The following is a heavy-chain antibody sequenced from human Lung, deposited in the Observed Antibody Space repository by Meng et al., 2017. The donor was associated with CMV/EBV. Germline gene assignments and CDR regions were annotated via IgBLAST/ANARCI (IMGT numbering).Heavy chain of an antibody. J-gene: IGHJ4*02. CDR1: GVSISTDTW. V-gene: IGHV4-4*02. CDR3: AKEWLDATTGQFDY. CDR2: IYRSGST. Sequence: VSGVSISTDTWWSWLRQPPGKGLEWIGEIYRSGSTNYSPSLKSRVTISIDRSKNQFSLRLTSVTAADTAVYYCAKEWLDATTGQFDYWGQGTLVTVSS. D-gene: IGHD1-26*01.